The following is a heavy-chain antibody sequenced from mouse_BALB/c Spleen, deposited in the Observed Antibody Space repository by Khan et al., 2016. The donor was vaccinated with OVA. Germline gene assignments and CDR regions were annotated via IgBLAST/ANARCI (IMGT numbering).Heavy chain of an antibody. V-gene: IGHV2-6-5*01. Sequence: VELVESGPGLVAPSQNLSITCTVSGFSLSDYGVSWIRQPPGKGLEWLGVIWGGGNTYYNSNLKSRLSISKDNSKSQVFLKMSSLQSDDTAMYYCAKGVWSYYYTLDYWGQGTSVTVSS. CDR2: IWGGGNT. CDR1: GFSLSDYG. CDR3: AKGVWSYYYTLDY. J-gene: IGHJ4*01.